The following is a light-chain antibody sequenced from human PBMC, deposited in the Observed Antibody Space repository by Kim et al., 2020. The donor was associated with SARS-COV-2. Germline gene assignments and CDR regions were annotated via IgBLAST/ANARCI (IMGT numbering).Light chain of an antibody. CDR3: GPFTPWRTLV. CDR2: EVT. CDR1: ISSLGSYDY. J-gene: IGLJ3*02. Sequence: GPSLTISCTGTISSLGSYDYGSRHQHHPGRAPDLLLSEVTSRPSAVSSRLCGSKSGGTASLSISGVQYENEADYYCGPFTPWRTLVFGGGTQLTV. V-gene: IGLV2-14*01.